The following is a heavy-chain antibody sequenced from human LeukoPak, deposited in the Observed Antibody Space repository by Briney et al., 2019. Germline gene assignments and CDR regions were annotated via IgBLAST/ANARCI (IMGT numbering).Heavy chain of an antibody. V-gene: IGHV1-18*01. Sequence: ASVKVSCKASGYTFSTYGISWVRQAPGQGPEWMGWTSTNNGYTNYVQSLQGRVTMTADTSTSTAYMELRSLRSDDTAVYYCARVYNILTGYSTYYYYMDVWGKGTTVTVSS. D-gene: IGHD3-9*01. CDR1: GYTFSTYG. CDR2: TSTNNGYT. CDR3: ARVYNILTGYSTYYYYMDV. J-gene: IGHJ6*03.